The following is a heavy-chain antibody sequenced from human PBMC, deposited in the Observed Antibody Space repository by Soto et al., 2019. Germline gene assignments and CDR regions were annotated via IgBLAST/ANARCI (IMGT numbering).Heavy chain of an antibody. D-gene: IGHD5-18*01. CDR1: GFTFSSFG. Sequence: QVELVESGGGVVQPGRSLRLSCAASGFTFSSFGMHWVRQAPGKGLQWVAVISFDGTKIYYADSVKGRFTISRDSSKNRLYLQMNSLRAEDTAVYYCARDFTAMVNDFSYFHGMAVWGQGTTVAVS. CDR2: ISFDGTKI. CDR3: ARDFTAMVNDFSYFHGMAV. J-gene: IGHJ6*02. V-gene: IGHV3-30*13.